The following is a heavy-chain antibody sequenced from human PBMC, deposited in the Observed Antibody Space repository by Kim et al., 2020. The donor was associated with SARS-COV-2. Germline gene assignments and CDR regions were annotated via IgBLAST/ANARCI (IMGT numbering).Heavy chain of an antibody. Sequence: SETLSLTCTVSGGSISNYYWSWVRQPAGRGLEWIGRFFSSGSTTYNPSLDSRVTMSVDTSKNQFSLRLSSLTAADTAVYYCARDVYNSGFFDYWGQGTPVTVSS. D-gene: IGHD6-19*01. CDR2: FFSSGST. V-gene: IGHV4-4*07. CDR1: GGSISNYY. J-gene: IGHJ4*02. CDR3: ARDVYNSGFFDY.